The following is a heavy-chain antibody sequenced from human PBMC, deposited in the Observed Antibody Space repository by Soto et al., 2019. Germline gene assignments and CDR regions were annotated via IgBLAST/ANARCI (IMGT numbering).Heavy chain of an antibody. D-gene: IGHD2-2*02. CDR1: GDSIFGGDYY. CDR2: IYYSGCT. V-gene: IGHV4-30-4*01. CDR3: ARDGDSTILKPNDAFGI. Sequence: QVQLQESGPGLVKPSQTLSLTCTVTGDSIFGGDYYWSWIRQPPGKGLQWVGSIYYSGCTYYNPSLKTRVTISLDTSQNQFSLKLSSVTAADTAVYFCARDGDSTILKPNDAFGIWGQGTMVTVSS. J-gene: IGHJ3*02.